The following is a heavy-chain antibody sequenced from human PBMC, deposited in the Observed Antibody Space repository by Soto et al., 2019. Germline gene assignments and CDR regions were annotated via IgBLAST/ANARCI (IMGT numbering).Heavy chain of an antibody. Sequence: ASVKVSCKVSGYTLTELSMHWVRQAPGKGLEWMGGFDPEDGETIYAQKFQGRVTMTEDTSTDTAYMELSSLRSEDTAVYYCATHGGYSFYYYYGMDVWGQGTTVTVSS. CDR1: GYTLTELS. CDR2: FDPEDGET. V-gene: IGHV1-24*01. D-gene: IGHD3-22*01. J-gene: IGHJ6*02. CDR3: ATHGGYSFYYYYGMDV.